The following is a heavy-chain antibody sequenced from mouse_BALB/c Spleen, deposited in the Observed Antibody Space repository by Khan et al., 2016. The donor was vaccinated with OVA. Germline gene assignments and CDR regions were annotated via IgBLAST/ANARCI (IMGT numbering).Heavy chain of an antibody. J-gene: IGHJ4*01. CDR2: INTYTGEP. CDR3: ARVGYSGTMDY. D-gene: IGHD2-14*01. CDR1: GYTFTNYG. Sequence: QIQLVQSGPELKKPGETVKISCKASGYTFTNYGMNWVKQAPGKGLKWMGFINTYTGEPTYADYFKGRFAFSLETSASTAYLQLNNLKHEDTSTYFCARVGYSGTMDYWGQGTSVTVSS. V-gene: IGHV9-3-1*01.